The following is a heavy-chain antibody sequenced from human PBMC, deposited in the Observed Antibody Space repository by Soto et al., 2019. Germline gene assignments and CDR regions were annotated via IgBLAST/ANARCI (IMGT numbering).Heavy chain of an antibody. J-gene: IGHJ6*02. CDR1: GGTFSSYA. Sequence: RASVKVSCKASGGTFSSYAISWVRQAPGQGLEWMGGIIPIFGTANYAQKFQGRVTITADESTSTAYMELSSLRSEDTAVYYCARQLNLRNYGMDVWGQGTTVTVSS. CDR3: ARQLNLRNYGMDV. V-gene: IGHV1-69*13. CDR2: IIPIFGTA. D-gene: IGHD2-2*01.